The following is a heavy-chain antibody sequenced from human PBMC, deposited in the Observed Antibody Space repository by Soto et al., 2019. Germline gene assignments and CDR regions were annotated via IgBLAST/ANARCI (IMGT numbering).Heavy chain of an antibody. J-gene: IGHJ6*03. V-gene: IGHV3-21*01. D-gene: IGHD5-18*01. Sequence: PGGSLRLSCAASGFTFSSYAMHWVRQAPGKGLEWVSVISSSSSYKYYADSVKGRFTISRDNAKNSLYLQMNSLRAEDTAVYYCARDNTAMALSYYYMDVWGKGTTVTVSS. CDR3: ARDNTAMALSYYYMDV. CDR2: ISSSSSYK. CDR1: GFTFSSYA.